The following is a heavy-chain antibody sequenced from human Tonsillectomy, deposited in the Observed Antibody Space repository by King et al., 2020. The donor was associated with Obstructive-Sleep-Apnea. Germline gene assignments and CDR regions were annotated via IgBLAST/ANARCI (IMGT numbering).Heavy chain of an antibody. D-gene: IGHD6-13*01. J-gene: IGHJ4*02. CDR2: IFSGGVST. V-gene: IGHV3-23*04. Sequence: VQLVESGGGLVQPGGSLRLSCAASGFTFSNYAMSWVRQAPGKGLEWVSIIFSGGVSTYYADSVKGRFTISRDNSKNTLYLQMDSLRADDTAVYDCATNKQQLAPLDYWGQGTLVTVSS. CDR1: GFTFSNYA. CDR3: ATNKQQLAPLDY.